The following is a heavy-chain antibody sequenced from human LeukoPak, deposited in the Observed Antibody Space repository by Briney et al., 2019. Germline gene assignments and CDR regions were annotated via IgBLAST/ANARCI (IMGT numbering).Heavy chain of an antibody. CDR1: GFTFSKYA. Sequence: PGGSLRLSCTASGFTFSKYAMTWVRHAPGKGLEWVSGISGSGDSTYYADSVRGRLTISRDNSKNTLYLQMNSLRAEDTAVYYCAKVPYSGYYDSGGYYYYFDYWGQGTLVSVCS. CDR2: ISGSGDST. V-gene: IGHV3-23*01. J-gene: IGHJ4*02. D-gene: IGHD3-22*01. CDR3: AKVPYSGYYDSGGYYYYFDY.